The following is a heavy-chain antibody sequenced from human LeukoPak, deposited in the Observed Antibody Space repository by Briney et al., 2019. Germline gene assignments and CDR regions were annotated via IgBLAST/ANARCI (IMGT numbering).Heavy chain of an antibody. CDR3: ARAEEYYDFWSGYYRSSWFDP. CDR1: GGSISSSRYY. V-gene: IGHV4-39*07. J-gene: IGHJ5*02. CDR2: IYYSGST. D-gene: IGHD3-3*01. Sequence: SGTLSLTCAVSGGSISSSRYYWGWLRQPPGQGLEWIGSIYYSGSTYYNPSLKSRGTISVDTSKIQCSLKLSSVTAADTAVYYCARAEEYYDFWSGYYRSSWFDPWGQGTLVTVSS.